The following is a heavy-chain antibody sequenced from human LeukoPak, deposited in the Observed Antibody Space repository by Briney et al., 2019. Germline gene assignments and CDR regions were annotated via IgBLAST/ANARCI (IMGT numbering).Heavy chain of an antibody. CDR1: GGSISSYY. V-gene: IGHV4-59*08. D-gene: IGHD3-16*02. CDR3: ARHDDIWGSYRSAFDY. CDR2: IYYSGST. Sequence: ASETLSLTCTVSGGSISSYYWSWIRQPPGKGLEWIGYIYYSGSTNYNPSLKSRVTISVDTSKNQFSLKLSSVTAADTAVYYCARHDDIWGSYRSAFDYWGQGTLVTVSS. J-gene: IGHJ4*02.